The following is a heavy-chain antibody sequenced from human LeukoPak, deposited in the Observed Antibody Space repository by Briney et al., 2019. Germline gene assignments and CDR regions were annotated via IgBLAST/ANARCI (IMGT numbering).Heavy chain of an antibody. Sequence: KSGGSQRLSCSASGFIFSPYAMRWVRQAPGKGLEYVSSISSEGKTTYYADSVKGRFTISRDNSKNTLYLQMSSLRPEDTAVYYCVKDRWVDHWGQGTLVTVSS. CDR2: ISSEGKTT. J-gene: IGHJ4*02. CDR3: VKDRWVDH. D-gene: IGHD6-13*01. CDR1: GFIFSPYA. V-gene: IGHV3-64D*06.